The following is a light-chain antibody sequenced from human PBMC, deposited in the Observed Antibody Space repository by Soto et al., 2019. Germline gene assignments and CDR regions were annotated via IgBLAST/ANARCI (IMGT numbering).Light chain of an antibody. CDR2: GAS. V-gene: IGKV3-15*01. Sequence: VLPQFPGTLSLSPGERVTLSCTGCPSVSSSYLAWYQQKPGQAPRLVIYGASTRDSGIPARFSGSGSGTEFTLTISSLQSEDFAIYYCQQYNSWPVTFGQGTRLEIK. J-gene: IGKJ5*01. CDR3: QQYNSWPVT. CDR1: PSVSSSY.